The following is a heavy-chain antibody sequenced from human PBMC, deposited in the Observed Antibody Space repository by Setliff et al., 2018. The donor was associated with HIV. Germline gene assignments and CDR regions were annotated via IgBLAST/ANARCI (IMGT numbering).Heavy chain of an antibody. CDR2: IYYSGST. Sequence: PSETLSLTCTVSGGSISSYYWSWIRQPPGKGLEWIGYIYYSGSTNYNPSLKSRVTISVDTSKNQFSLNLSSVTAADTAVYYCARHGAFYYYYYMDVWGQGTMVTVSS. V-gene: IGHV4-59*08. CDR3: ARHGAFYYYYYMDV. CDR1: GGSISSYY. J-gene: IGHJ6*03.